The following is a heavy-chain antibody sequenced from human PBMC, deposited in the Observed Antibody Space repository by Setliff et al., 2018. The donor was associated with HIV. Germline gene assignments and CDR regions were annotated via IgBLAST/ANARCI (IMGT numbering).Heavy chain of an antibody. CDR2: ISGSGGDT. J-gene: IGHJ6*04. CDR3: ARVGGSGSSSDGMDV. CDR1: GIRFSNYA. V-gene: IGHV3-23*01. Sequence: GESLKISCAASGIRFSNYAMSWVRQAPGKGLEWVSSISGSGGDTSYADSVQGRFTISRENAKNSLYLQMNSLRAGDTAVYYCARVGGSGSSSDGMDVWGKGTTVTVSS. D-gene: IGHD3-10*01.